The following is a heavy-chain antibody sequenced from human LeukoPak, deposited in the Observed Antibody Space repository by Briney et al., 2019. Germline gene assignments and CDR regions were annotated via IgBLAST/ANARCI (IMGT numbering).Heavy chain of an antibody. D-gene: IGHD3-9*01. CDR3: AKGSDFLTGYSPYYSKGLDV. Sequence: GGSLRLSCAASGFTFSSYSMNWVRQAPGKGLEWVSSISSSSSYIYYADSVKGRFTISRDNAKNSLYLQMNSLRAEDTAVYYCAKGSDFLTGYSPYYSKGLDVWGQGTTFTVSS. CDR1: GFTFSSYS. V-gene: IGHV3-21*04. J-gene: IGHJ6*02. CDR2: ISSSSSYI.